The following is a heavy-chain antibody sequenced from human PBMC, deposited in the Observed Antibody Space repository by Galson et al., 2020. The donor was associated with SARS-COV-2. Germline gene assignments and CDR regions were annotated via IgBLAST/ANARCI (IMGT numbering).Heavy chain of an antibody. CDR2: IYYAGST. CDR3: ARTVVVIANGYYYYFDF. Sequence: SETLSLTCTVSGGSISSHHWSWIRQSPGKGLELIGYIYYAGSTNYNPSLKSRVTISVDTSKTQFSLNLSSVTAADTAVYYCARTVVVIANGYYYYFDFWGKGTTVAVSS. CDR1: GGSISSHH. D-gene: IGHD2-21*01. V-gene: IGHV4-59*11. J-gene: IGHJ6*03.